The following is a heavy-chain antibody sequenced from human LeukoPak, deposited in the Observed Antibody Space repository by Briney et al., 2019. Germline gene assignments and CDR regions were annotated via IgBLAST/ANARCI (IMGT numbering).Heavy chain of an antibody. Sequence: GGSLRLSCAASGFTFSSYSMNWVRQAPGKGLEWVSSISSRSTYIYYADSVKGRFTISRDNAKNSLFLQMNSLRAEDTAVYFCAKSTRAVMAMMDVWGKGTTVTVSS. V-gene: IGHV3-21*01. D-gene: IGHD3-16*01. CDR2: ISSRSTYI. CDR1: GFTFSSYS. CDR3: AKSTRAVMAMMDV. J-gene: IGHJ6*04.